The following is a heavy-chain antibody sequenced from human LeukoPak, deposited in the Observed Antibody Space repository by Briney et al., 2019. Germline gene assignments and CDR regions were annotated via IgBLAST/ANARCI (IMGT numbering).Heavy chain of an antibody. D-gene: IGHD3-10*01. CDR2: INAGNGNT. V-gene: IGHV1-3*01. CDR1: GYTFTSYA. J-gene: IGHJ4*02. Sequence: ASVKVSCKASGYTFTSYAMHWVRQAPGQRLEWMGWINAGNGNTKYSQKFQGRVTITTDTSASTAYMELSSLRSEDTAVYYCARDQGGLAGGFDYWGQGTLVTVSS. CDR3: ARDQGGLAGGFDY.